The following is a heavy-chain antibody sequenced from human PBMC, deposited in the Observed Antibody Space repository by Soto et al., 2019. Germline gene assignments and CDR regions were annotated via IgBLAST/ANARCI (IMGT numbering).Heavy chain of an antibody. CDR3: AHRRGGYDLYGAHFDY. J-gene: IGHJ4*02. D-gene: IGHD2-15*01. CDR1: GFSLTTSGVG. CDR2: IYWDDDK. V-gene: IGHV2-5*02. Sequence: QITLKESGPTLVKPTQTLTLTCSFSGFSLTTSGVGVGWIRQPPGKALESLALIYWDDDKRYSPFLRSRLTITKDTSKSQVVLTMTNMDPVDTATYFCAHRRGGYDLYGAHFDYWGQGAMVTVSS.